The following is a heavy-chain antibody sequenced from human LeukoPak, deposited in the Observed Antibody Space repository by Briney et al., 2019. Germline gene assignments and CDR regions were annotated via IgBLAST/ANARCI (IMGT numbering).Heavy chain of an antibody. CDR2: ISFDGSNK. Sequence: PGGCLRLSCAASGFTFSSYGMHWVRQAPGKGLEWVAVISFDGSNKYYADSVKGRFTISRDNSKNTLYLQMNSLRAEDTAVYYCAKDKGGRQQLIFGYWGQGTLVTVSS. D-gene: IGHD6-13*01. J-gene: IGHJ4*02. CDR3: AKDKGGRQQLIFGY. V-gene: IGHV3-30*18. CDR1: GFTFSSYG.